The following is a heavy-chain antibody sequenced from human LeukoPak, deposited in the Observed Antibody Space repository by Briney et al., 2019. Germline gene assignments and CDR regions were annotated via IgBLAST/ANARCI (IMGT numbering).Heavy chain of an antibody. CDR2: INPSSGST. D-gene: IGHD2-2*01. CDR1: GYTFTTYY. J-gene: IGHJ5*02. V-gene: IGHV1-46*01. CDR3: AKSGVVQSKNWFNP. Sequence: ASVKVSCKASGYTFTTYYMHWVRQAPGQGLEWMGIINPSSGSTSYAQKFQGRVAMTRDTSTSTVYMDLSSLRSEDTAVYYCAKSGVVQSKNWFNPWGQGTLVTVSS.